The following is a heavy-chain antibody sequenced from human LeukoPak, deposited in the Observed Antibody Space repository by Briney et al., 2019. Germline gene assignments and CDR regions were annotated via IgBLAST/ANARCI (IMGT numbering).Heavy chain of an antibody. J-gene: IGHJ3*02. CDR3: ALLWFGEFFAFDI. D-gene: IGHD3-10*01. CDR1: GGSFSGYY. Sequence: PSETLSLTCAVYGGSFSGYYWSWIRQPPGKGLEWIGEINHSGSTNYNPSLKSRVTISVDTSKNQFSLKLSSVTAADTAVYYCALLWFGEFFAFDIWGQGTMVTVSS. V-gene: IGHV4-34*01. CDR2: INHSGST.